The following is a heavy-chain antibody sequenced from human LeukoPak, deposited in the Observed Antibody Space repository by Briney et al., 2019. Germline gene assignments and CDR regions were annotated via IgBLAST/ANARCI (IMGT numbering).Heavy chain of an antibody. CDR1: GGSISSGDYY. J-gene: IGHJ4*02. V-gene: IGHV4-30-4*01. CDR2: NYYSGST. CDR3: ARENSGYGAFDY. D-gene: IGHD5-12*01. Sequence: SQTLSLTCTVSGGSISSGDYYWCWLRQPPGRGLEWIGYNYYSGSTYYHPSLESRVTLSVDTSKSQFSLKLSSVTAADTAVYYCARENSGYGAFDYWGQGTLVTVSS.